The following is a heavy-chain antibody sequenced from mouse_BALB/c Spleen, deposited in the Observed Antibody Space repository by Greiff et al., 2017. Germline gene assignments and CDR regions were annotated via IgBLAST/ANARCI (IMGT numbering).Heavy chain of an antibody. CDR1: GFNIKDTY. J-gene: IGHJ3*01. CDR2: IDPANGNT. Sequence: VQLQQSGAELVRSGASVKLSCTASGFNIKDTYMHWVKQRPEQGLEWIGRIDPANGNTKYDPKFQGKATITADTSSNTAYLQLSSLTSEDTAVYYCASPYDGYYVAWFAYWGQGTLVTVSA. D-gene: IGHD2-3*01. V-gene: IGHV14-3*02. CDR3: ASPYDGYYVAWFAY.